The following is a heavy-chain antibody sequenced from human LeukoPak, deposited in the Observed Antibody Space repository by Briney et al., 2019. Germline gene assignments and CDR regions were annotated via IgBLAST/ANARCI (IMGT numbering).Heavy chain of an antibody. V-gene: IGHV3-30-3*01. Sequence: GGSLRLSCAASGFTFSSYAMHWVRQAPGKGLEWVAVISYDGSNKYYAASVKGRFTISRDNSKNSLFLQRNSRRAEETAVYYCARDPGGIAVPGLGFAFDIWGQGTMVTVSS. J-gene: IGHJ3*02. CDR3: ARDPGGIAVPGLGFAFDI. CDR1: GFTFSSYA. D-gene: IGHD6-19*01. CDR2: ISYDGSNK.